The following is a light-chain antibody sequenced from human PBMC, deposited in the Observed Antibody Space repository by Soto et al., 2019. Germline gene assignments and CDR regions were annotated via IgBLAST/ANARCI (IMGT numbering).Light chain of an antibody. Sequence: IVLTQSPGTVSLSPLEVATRSFMASQSVTTQLAWYQQKPGQAPRLIIHGAYSRATGVPDRITGSGSGTDFTLSISRLEPEDFAVYYCQQYGGSTRTFGQGTKVDIK. CDR1: QSVTTQ. J-gene: IGKJ1*01. CDR3: QQYGGSTRT. CDR2: GAY. V-gene: IGKV3-20*01.